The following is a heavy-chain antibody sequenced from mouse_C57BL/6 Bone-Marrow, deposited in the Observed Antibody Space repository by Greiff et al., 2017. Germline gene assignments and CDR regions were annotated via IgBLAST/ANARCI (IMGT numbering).Heavy chain of an antibody. CDR2: ISGGGGNT. D-gene: IGHD1-1*01. CDR1: GFTFSSYT. V-gene: IGHV5-9*01. CDR3: SRQVTTVLATKYFDV. J-gene: IGHJ1*03. Sequence: EVKLVESGGGLVKPGGSLKLSCAASGFTFSSYTMSWVRQTPETRLQWVAAISGGGGNTSYPDSVKGRFTISRDNDKNLLYLQMSSLRSEDTALYYCSRQVTTVLATKYFDVWGTGTTVTVSS.